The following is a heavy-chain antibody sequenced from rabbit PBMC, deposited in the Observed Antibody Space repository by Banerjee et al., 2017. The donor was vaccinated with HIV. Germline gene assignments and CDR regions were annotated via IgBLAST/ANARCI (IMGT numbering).Heavy chain of an antibody. V-gene: IGHV1S40*01. Sequence: QSLEESGGDLVKPGASLTLTCTASGFSFSSSYWICWVRQAPGKGLEWIACINSSSGNTVYARWAKGRFTISKTSSTTVTLQMTSLTAADTATYFCARDNGVIGWNFNFWGPGTLVT. CDR2: INSSSGNT. D-gene: IGHD1-1*01. CDR1: GFSFSSSYW. CDR3: ARDNGVIGWNFNF. J-gene: IGHJ4*01.